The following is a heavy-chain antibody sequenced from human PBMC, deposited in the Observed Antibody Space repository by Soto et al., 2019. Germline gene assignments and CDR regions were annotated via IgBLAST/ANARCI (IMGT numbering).Heavy chain of an antibody. CDR2: LNPNSGGT. J-gene: IGHJ3*02. D-gene: IGHD2-15*01. CDR1: GYTFTGYY. Sequence: QVQLVQSGAEVKKPGASVKVSCKASGYTFTGYYMHWVRQAPGQGLEWMGWLNPNSGGTNYAQKFQGRVTMTRVTSISTAYMELRRLRSADTAVYSCARGISPKYCSGPTCYALGAFDIWGQGTMVTVSS. V-gene: IGHV1-2*02. CDR3: ARGISPKYCSGPTCYALGAFDI.